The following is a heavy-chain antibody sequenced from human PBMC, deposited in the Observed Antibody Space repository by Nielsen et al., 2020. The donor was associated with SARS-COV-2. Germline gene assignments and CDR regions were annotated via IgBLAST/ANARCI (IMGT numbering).Heavy chain of an antibody. CDR1: GFTFSDCY. Sequence: GGSLRLSCAASGFTFSDCYMSWIRQAPGKGLEWVSYISSSSSYTNYADSVKGRFTISRYNAKNSLYLQMNSLRAEDTAGYYCAGGGGRRMTTVTPTDYWGQGTLVTVSS. V-gene: IGHV3-11*03. J-gene: IGHJ4*02. CDR2: ISSSSSYT. D-gene: IGHD4-17*01. CDR3: AGGGGRRMTTVTPTDY.